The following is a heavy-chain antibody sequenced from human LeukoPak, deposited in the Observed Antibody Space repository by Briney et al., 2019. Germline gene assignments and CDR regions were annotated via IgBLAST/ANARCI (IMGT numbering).Heavy chain of an antibody. CDR3: ARDVLLWSGEFQKAHWFDP. CDR2: INHSGST. V-gene: IGHV4-34*01. CDR1: GGSFSGYY. J-gene: IGHJ5*02. D-gene: IGHD3-10*01. Sequence: SETLSLTCAVYGGSFSGYYWSWIRQPPGKGLEWIGEINHSGSTNYNPSLKSRVTISVDTSKNQFSLKLSSVTAADTAVYYCARDVLLWSGEFQKAHWFDPWGQGTLVTVSS.